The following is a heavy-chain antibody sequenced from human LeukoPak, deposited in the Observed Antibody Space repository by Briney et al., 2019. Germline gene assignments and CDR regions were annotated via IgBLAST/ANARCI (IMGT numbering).Heavy chain of an antibody. V-gene: IGHV3-33*06. D-gene: IGHD3-22*01. J-gene: IGHJ4*02. CDR2: IWYDGSNK. CDR3: AKGPTYYYDSSGYYLDY. Sequence: GGSLRLSCAASGFTFSSYGMHWVRQAPGKGLEWVAVIWYDGSNKYYADSVKGRFTISRDNSKNTLYLQMNSLRAEDTAVYYCAKGPTYYYDSSGYYLDYWGQGTLVTVSS. CDR1: GFTFSSYG.